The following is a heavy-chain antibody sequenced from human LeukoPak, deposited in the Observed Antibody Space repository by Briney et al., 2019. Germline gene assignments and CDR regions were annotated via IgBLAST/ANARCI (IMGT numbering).Heavy chain of an antibody. D-gene: IGHD3-22*01. CDR2: ISWNSDNI. J-gene: IGHJ3*02. CDR1: GFTFNDHA. CDR3: ARASYYYDTTGLGAVDI. V-gene: IGHV3-9*01. Sequence: GRSLRLSCAASGFTFNDHAMYWVRQAPGKGLEWVSGISWNSDNIGYADSVKGRFTISRDDAKNSLFLQMNSLRTEDTALYYYARASYYYDTTGLGAVDIWGQGTMVTVSS.